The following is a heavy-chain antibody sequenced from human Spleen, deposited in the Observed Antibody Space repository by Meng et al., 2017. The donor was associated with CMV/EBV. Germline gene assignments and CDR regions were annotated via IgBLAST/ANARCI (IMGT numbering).Heavy chain of an antibody. J-gene: IGHJ5*02. CDR3: ARGKRDFWSGFIPDWFDP. CDR1: YNFLTYE. D-gene: IGHD3-3*01. V-gene: IGHV1-8*02. Sequence: YNFLTYEINWVRQATGQGLEWMGRMNPSSGNTDYSKKFQGRVSITRDTSISTFYMELSSLRSEDTAVYYCARGKRDFWSGFIPDWFDPWGQGTLVTVSS. CDR2: MNPSSGNT.